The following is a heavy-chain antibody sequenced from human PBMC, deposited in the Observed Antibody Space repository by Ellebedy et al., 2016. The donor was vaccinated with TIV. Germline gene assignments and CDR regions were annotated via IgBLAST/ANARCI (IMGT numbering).Heavy chain of an antibody. J-gene: IGHJ4*02. CDR2: IRRHSYDSTP. CDR3: TRAPEYDFIIDH. CDR1: GFTFGDSG. Sequence: GESLKISXIGSGFTFGDSGFSWFRQAPGKGLEWEGFIRRHSYDSTPQYGGSVSGRFTISRDDSKSIVFLQMNSLKSEDTAVYYCTRAPEYDFIIDHWGQGSLVTVSS. V-gene: IGHV3-49*03. D-gene: IGHD2/OR15-2a*01.